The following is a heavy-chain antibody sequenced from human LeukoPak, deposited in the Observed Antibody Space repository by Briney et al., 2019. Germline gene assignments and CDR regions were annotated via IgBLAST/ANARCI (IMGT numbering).Heavy chain of an antibody. V-gene: IGHV4-59*01. CDR2: IYYSGST. D-gene: IGHD2-2*02. J-gene: IGHJ4*02. CDR3: ARSYCSSTSCYRRGFDY. CDR1: GGSISSYY. Sequence: PSETLSLTCTVSGGSISSYYWSWIRQPPGKGLEWIGYIYYSGSTNYNPSLKSRVTISVDTSKNQFSLKLSSVTAADTAVYYCARSYCSSTSCYRRGFDYWGQGTLVTVSS.